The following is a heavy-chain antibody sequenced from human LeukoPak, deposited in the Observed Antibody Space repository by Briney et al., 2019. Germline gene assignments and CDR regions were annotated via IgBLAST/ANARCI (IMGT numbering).Heavy chain of an antibody. J-gene: IGHJ4*02. CDR1: GGSIRNYY. V-gene: IGHV4-59*01. CDR3: ARYGSGSYRQFDF. Sequence: SETLSLTCTVSGGSIRNYYWSWIRQPPGKGLEWIGYIYYSGSTNYNPSLKSRVTISVDTSKNQVSLKLSSVTAADTAVYYCARYGSGSYRQFDFWGQGTLVTVSS. D-gene: IGHD3-10*01. CDR2: IYYSGST.